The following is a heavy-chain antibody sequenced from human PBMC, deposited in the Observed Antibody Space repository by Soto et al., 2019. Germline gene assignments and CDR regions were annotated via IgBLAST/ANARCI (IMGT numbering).Heavy chain of an antibody. Sequence: SATLSLTCTVSGGSISSGDYYWSWIRQPPGKGLEWIGYIYYSGSTYYNPSLKSRVTISVDTSKNQFSLKLSSVTAADTAVYYCARGRLLWFGELFAPYFDYWGQGTLVTVSS. CDR1: GGSISSGDYY. J-gene: IGHJ4*02. V-gene: IGHV4-30-4*01. CDR3: ARGRLLWFGELFAPYFDY. CDR2: IYYSGST. D-gene: IGHD3-10*01.